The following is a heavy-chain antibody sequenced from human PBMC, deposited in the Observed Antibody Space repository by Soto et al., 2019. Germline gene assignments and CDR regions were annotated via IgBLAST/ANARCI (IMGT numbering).Heavy chain of an antibody. CDR3: AQIPYYGSGMFPTREADAFDI. J-gene: IGHJ3*02. CDR2: IDPSDSYT. D-gene: IGHD3-10*01. Sequence: PGESLKISCKGSGYSFTSYWISWVRQMPGKGLEWMGRIDPSDSYTNYSPSFQGHVTISADKSISTAYLQWSSLKASDTAMYYCAQIPYYGSGMFPTREADAFDIWGQGTMVTVSS. CDR1: GYSFTSYW. V-gene: IGHV5-10-1*01.